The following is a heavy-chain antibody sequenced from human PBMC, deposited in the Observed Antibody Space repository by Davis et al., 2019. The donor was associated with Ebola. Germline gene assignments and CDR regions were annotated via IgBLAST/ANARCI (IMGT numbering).Heavy chain of an antibody. Sequence: PSETLSLTSAVYGGSFSGYYWSWIRQPPGKGLEWIGEINHSGSTNYNPSLKSRVTISVDTSKNQFSLKLSSVTAADTAVYYCARVVSYWFDPWGQGTLVTVSS. CDR3: ARVVSYWFDP. V-gene: IGHV4-34*01. CDR2: INHSGST. CDR1: GGSFSGYY. D-gene: IGHD6-6*01. J-gene: IGHJ5*02.